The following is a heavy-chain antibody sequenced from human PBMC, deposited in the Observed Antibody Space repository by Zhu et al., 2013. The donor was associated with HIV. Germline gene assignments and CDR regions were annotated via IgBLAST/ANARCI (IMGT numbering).Heavy chain of an antibody. V-gene: IGHV1-46*01. CDR1: GYTFTAYY. Sequence: QVQLLQSGAEMRKPGASVKLACKTSGYTFTAYYLHWVRQAPGQRHEWMGEINPYSGGTTYAPTFRGRVAMTTDTSAHTVYMELRSLTIDDTAVYYCARDVSQFSGSFRYRGNWFDPWGQGTLVTVSS. CDR3: ARDVSQFSGSFRYRGNWFDP. J-gene: IGHJ5*02. D-gene: IGHD3-16*02. CDR2: INPYSGGT.